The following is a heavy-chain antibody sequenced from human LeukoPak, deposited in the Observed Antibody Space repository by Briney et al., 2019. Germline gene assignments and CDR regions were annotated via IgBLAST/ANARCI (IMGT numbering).Heavy chain of an antibody. D-gene: IGHD1-14*01. Sequence: GGSLRLSCAASGFTVSSNYMSWVRQAPGKGLEWVSVIYSGGSTYYADSVKGRFTISRDNAKNSLYLQMNSLRAEDTAVYYCARTGISDAFDIWGQGTMVTVSS. CDR1: GFTVSSNY. CDR2: IYSGGST. V-gene: IGHV3-66*01. J-gene: IGHJ3*02. CDR3: ARTGISDAFDI.